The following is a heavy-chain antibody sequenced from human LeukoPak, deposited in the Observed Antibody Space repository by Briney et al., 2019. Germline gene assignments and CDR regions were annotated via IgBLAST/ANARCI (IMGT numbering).Heavy chain of an antibody. CDR1: GGSIRNKSYY. V-gene: IGHV4-39*02. D-gene: IGHD4-17*01. CDR3: ARLLYDFGDHYIDF. CDR2: IYYNGDT. J-gene: IGHJ4*02. Sequence: SETLSLTCSVSGGSIRNKSYYWAWIRQRPGRGLEWIGNIYYNGDTHTNASLKSRVTQSVETSRNHFSLKLRSATAADTAVYYCARLLYDFGDHYIDFWGQGTLVTVSS.